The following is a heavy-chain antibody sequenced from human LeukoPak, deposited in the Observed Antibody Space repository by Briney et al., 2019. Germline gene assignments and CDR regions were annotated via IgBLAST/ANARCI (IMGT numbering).Heavy chain of an antibody. V-gene: IGHV4-30-4*01. CDR3: SRGSYGSGSYY. CDR1: LWSTSSGDYT. Sequence: PSKTLSLTCTVSLWSTSSGDYTRGWIRQPPGKGLEWIGYIYYSGTTYYNPSLKSRVTISVYTSKNQFSLKLTSVTAADTAVYYCSRGSYGSGSYYWGQGTLVTVSS. D-gene: IGHD3-10*01. J-gene: IGHJ4*02. CDR2: IYYSGTT.